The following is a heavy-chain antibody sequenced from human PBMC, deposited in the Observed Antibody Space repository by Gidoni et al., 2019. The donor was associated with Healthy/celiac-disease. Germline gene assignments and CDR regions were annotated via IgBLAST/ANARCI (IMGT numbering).Heavy chain of an antibody. V-gene: IGHV4-39*01. J-gene: IGHJ5*02. CDR3: ARHEPRRDYYDSANLGPNWFDP. CDR2: IYYSGST. Sequence: QLQLQESGPGLVKPSETLSLTCTVSGGPISSSIYYWVWIRQPPGKGLELIGSIYYSGSTHYNPSLKSRVTISVDTSKNQFSLKLSSVTAADTAVYYCARHEPRRDYYDSANLGPNWFDPWGQGTLVTVSS. CDR1: GGPISSSIYY. D-gene: IGHD3-22*01.